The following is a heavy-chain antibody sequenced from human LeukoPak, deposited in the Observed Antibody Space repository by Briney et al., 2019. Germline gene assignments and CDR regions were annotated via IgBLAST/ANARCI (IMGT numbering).Heavy chain of an antibody. D-gene: IGHD4-17*01. CDR1: GGSISSYY. CDR2: IYYSGST. V-gene: IGHV4-59*01. CDR3: ASTTVTTGGVDY. Sequence: SETLSLTCTVSGGSISSYYWSWIRQPPEKGLEWIGYIYYSGSTNYNPSLKSRVTISVATSKNQFSLKLSSVTAADTAVYYCASTTVTTGGVDYWGQGTLVTVSS. J-gene: IGHJ4*02.